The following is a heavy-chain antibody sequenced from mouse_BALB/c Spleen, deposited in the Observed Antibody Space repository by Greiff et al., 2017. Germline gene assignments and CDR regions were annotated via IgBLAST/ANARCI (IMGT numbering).Heavy chain of an antibody. CDR3: ARRLLRGAMDY. CDR2: INPYNGAT. V-gene: IGHV1-31*01. CDR1: GYSFTGYY. Sequence: EVQLVESGPELVKPGASVKISCKASGYSFTGYYMHWVKQSHVKSLEWIGRINPYNGATSYNQNFKDKASLTVDKSSSTAYMELHSLTSEDSAVYYCARRLLRGAMDYWGQGTSVTVSS. D-gene: IGHD2-10*01. J-gene: IGHJ4*01.